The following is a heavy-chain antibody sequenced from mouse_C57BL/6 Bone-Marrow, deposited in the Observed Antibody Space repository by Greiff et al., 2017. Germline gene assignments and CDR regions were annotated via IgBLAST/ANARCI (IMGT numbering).Heavy chain of an antibody. V-gene: IGHV1-81*01. CDR3: ARGELGLRPFFAC. CDR1: GYTFTSYG. D-gene: IGHD3-1*01. J-gene: IGHJ3*01. Sequence: VQLQESGAELARPGASVKLSCKASGYTFTSYGISWVKQRTGQGLEWIGEIYPRSGNTYYNEKFKGKATLTADKSSSTAYMELRGLTSEDSAGYFCARGELGLRPFFACWGQGSLVTVSA. CDR2: IYPRSGNT.